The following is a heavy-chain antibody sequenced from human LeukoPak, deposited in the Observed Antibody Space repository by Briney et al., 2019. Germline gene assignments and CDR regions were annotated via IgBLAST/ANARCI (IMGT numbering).Heavy chain of an antibody. CDR2: INNDGTNI. CDR1: GFRFTNFW. CDR3: VRGNTGPHE. D-gene: IGHD1-14*01. V-gene: IGHV3-74*01. J-gene: IGHJ4*02. Sequence: GGSLRLSCAASGFRFTNFWMHWVRQVPGEGLVWVSRINNDGTNIVYADSVKGRFTMSRDNAKNTVDLQMDSLRVEDTAMYYCVRGNTGPHEWRQGNMVTVSS.